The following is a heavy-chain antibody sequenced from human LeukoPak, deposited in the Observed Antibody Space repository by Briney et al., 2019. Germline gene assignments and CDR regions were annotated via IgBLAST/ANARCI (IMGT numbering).Heavy chain of an antibody. Sequence: ASVKVSCKASGYTFTSYYLHWVRQAPGQGLEWMGIINPIGGITNYAQKFQGRVTMTRDMSTSTVYMELSSLRSDDTAVYYCARDPSSFVWFGESHPFDYWGQGTLVTVSS. CDR2: INPIGGIT. V-gene: IGHV1-46*01. J-gene: IGHJ4*02. CDR1: GYTFTSYY. D-gene: IGHD3-10*01. CDR3: ARDPSSFVWFGESHPFDY.